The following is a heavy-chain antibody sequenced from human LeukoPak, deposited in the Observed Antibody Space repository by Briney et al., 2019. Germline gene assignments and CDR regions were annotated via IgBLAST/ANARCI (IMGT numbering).Heavy chain of an antibody. D-gene: IGHD2-2*01. J-gene: IGHJ6*03. Sequence: PSETLSLTCAVYGGSFSGYYWSWIRQPPGKGLEWIGNIYYSGSTNYNPSLKSRVTISVDTSKNQFSLKLSSVTAADTAVYYCARVPGYCSRTGCFPYYMDVWGKGTTVTVSS. CDR2: IYYSGST. V-gene: IGHV4-59*01. CDR1: GGSFSGYY. CDR3: ARVPGYCSRTGCFPYYMDV.